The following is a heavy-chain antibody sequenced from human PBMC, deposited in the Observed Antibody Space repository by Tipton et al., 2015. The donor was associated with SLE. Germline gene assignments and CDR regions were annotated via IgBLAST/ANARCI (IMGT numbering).Heavy chain of an antibody. V-gene: IGHV4-39*07. CDR1: GGSFSSGPYY. CDR3: ARDHRAAAGTYYYYYMDV. CDR2: IYYSGST. J-gene: IGHJ6*03. Sequence: LRLSCTVSGGSFSSGPYYWGWVRQAPGKGLEWIGNIYYSGSTFYNPSLKSRVTISVDTSKNQFSLKLSSVTAADTAVYYCARDHRAAAGTYYYYYMDVWGKGTTVTVSS. D-gene: IGHD6-13*01.